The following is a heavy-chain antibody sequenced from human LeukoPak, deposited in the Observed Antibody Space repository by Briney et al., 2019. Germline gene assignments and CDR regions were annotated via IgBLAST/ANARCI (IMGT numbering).Heavy chain of an antibody. CDR2: ISYDGSNK. J-gene: IGHJ6*02. CDR3: AKATGSGSYGYYYYGMDV. CDR1: GFTFSSYG. D-gene: IGHD1-26*01. V-gene: IGHV3-30*18. Sequence: XGSLRLSCAASGFTFSSYGMHWVRQAPGKGLEWVAVISYDGSNKYYADSVKGRFTISRDNSKNTLYLQMNSLRAEDTAVYYCAKATGSGSYGYYYYGMDVWGQGTTVTVSS.